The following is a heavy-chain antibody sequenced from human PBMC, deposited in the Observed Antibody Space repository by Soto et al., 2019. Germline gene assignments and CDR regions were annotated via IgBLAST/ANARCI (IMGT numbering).Heavy chain of an antibody. V-gene: IGHV3-21*04. CDR3: ARYIPGVRYYGMDV. Sequence: GGSLRLSCAASGFTFSSYSMNWVRQAPGKGLEWVPSISSSGTPTYYADSVKGRFTISRDNSGNTLFLEMYSLRAEDTAVYYCARYIPGVRYYGMDVWGQGTTVTVSS. CDR1: GFTFSSYS. J-gene: IGHJ6*02. CDR2: ISSSGTPT. D-gene: IGHD2-2*01.